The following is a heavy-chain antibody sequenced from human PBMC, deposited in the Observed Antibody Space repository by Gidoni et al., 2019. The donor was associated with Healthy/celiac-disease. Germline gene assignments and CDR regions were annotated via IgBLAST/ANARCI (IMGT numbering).Heavy chain of an antibody. CDR3: ARGQFYYDSRGFDP. V-gene: IGHV4-59*01. CDR2: IYYSGRP. CDR1: GGSMSSSY. D-gene: IGHD3-22*01. J-gene: IGHJ5*02. Sequence: QMPLPESRPVLLTPSETLSLTCTVSGGSMSSSYWSWFRQPPGKGLEWIGYIYYSGRPNYNPSLKSRVTISVDTSKNQFSLKLSSVTAAETAVYYCARGQFYYDSRGFDPWGQGTLVTVSS.